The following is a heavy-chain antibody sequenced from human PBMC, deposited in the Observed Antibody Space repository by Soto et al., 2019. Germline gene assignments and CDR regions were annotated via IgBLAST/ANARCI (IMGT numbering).Heavy chain of an antibody. D-gene: IGHD3-22*01. CDR2: ISGSGGST. J-gene: IGHJ4*02. Sequence: GGSLRLSCAASGFTFSSYAMSWVRQAPGKGLEWVSAISGSGGSTYYADSVKGRFTISRDNSKNTLYLQMNSLRAEDTAVYYCAKDMIVVVITNSIDYWGQGTLVTVSS. CDR1: GFTFSSYA. CDR3: AKDMIVVVITNSIDY. V-gene: IGHV3-23*01.